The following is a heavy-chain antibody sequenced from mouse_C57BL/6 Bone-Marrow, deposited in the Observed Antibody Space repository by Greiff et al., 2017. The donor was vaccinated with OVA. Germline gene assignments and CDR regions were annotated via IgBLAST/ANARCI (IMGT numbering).Heavy chain of an antibody. J-gene: IGHJ3*01. D-gene: IGHD1-1*01. CDR1: GFSFNTYA. CDR3: VRRDYYGSLFAC. Sequence: EVKLVESGGGLVQPKGSLKLSCAASGFSFNTYAMNWVRQAPGKGLEWVARIRSKSNNYATYYADSVKDRFTISRDDSESMLYLQMNNLKTEDTAMYYCVRRDYYGSLFACWGQGTLVTVSA. V-gene: IGHV10-1*01. CDR2: IRSKSNNYAT.